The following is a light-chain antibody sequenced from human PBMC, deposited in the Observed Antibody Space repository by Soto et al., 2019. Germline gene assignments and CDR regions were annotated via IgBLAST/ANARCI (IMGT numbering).Light chain of an antibody. V-gene: IGKV3-20*01. CDR2: SAS. CDR3: QQYAGSPRT. Sequence: EMVMTQSPATLSVSPGERATLSCRASQSVSSKLAWFQQKSGQAPRLLIYSASRRATGIPDRFTGSGSGTDFTLTINRVEPEDFAVYFCQQYAGSPRTFGQGTKVDIK. J-gene: IGKJ1*01. CDR1: QSVSSK.